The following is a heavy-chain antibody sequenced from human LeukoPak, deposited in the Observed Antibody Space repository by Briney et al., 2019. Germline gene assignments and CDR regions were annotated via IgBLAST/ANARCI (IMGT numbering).Heavy chain of an antibody. J-gene: IGHJ4*02. V-gene: IGHV4-30-4*01. D-gene: IGHD3-22*01. CDR1: GGSISSGDHY. Sequence: SQTLSLTCTVSGGSISSGDHYWSWIRQPPGKGLEWIGYIYYSGSTYYNPSLKGRVTISVDTSENQFSLKLSSVTAADTAVYYCAREPVYYYDSSGYYPPVGYWGQGTLVTVSS. CDR2: IYYSGST. CDR3: AREPVYYYDSSGYYPPVGY.